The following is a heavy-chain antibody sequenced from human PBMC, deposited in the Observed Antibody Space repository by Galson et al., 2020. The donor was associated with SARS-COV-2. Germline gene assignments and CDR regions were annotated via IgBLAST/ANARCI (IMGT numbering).Heavy chain of an antibody. V-gene: IGHV3-23*01. D-gene: IGHD2-2*01. CDR1: GFTFNSYV. Sequence: GGSLRLSCAASGFTFNSYVMSWVRQPPGKGLEWVPGIYDSDGSTYYADSVKGRFTISRDNSKNTLYLQMNSLRAEDTAVYYCANTPARTFDIWGQGTMVTVSS. CDR3: ANTPARTFDI. J-gene: IGHJ3*02. CDR2: IYDSDGST.